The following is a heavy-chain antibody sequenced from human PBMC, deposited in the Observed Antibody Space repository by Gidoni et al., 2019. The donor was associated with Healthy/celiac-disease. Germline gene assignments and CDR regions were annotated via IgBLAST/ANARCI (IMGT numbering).Heavy chain of an antibody. Sequence: QITLKESGPTLVKPTQTLTLTCTLSGFALRTSGVGVGWIRLPPGKALEWLVLIYWDDDTRYSPSLKSRLTITKDTSKNQVVLTMTNMDPVDTATSYCAPRPEDYVDPNDAFAIWGQGTMVTVSS. CDR1: GFALRTSGVG. J-gene: IGHJ3*02. D-gene: IGHD4-17*01. CDR2: IYWDDDT. CDR3: APRPEDYVDPNDAFAI. V-gene: IGHV2-5*02.